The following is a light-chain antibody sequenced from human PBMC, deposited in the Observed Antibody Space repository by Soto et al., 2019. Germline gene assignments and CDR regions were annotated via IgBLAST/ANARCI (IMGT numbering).Light chain of an antibody. CDR1: QSGSSW. CDR2: QAS. CDR3: QQYKSYST. Sequence: DIQMTQSPSTLSASVGDRVTSTCRASQSGSSWLAWYQQKPGKAPRFLIYQASSLEIGVPSRFSGSGSGTQFTLTISNLQPDDFATYYCQQYKSYSTFGQGTKVDIK. J-gene: IGKJ2*01. V-gene: IGKV1-5*03.